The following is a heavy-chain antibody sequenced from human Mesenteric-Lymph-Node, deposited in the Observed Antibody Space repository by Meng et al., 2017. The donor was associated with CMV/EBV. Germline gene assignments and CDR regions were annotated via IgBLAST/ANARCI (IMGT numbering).Heavy chain of an antibody. J-gene: IGHJ6*02. V-gene: IGHV3-21*01. CDR3: ARDREKQQLIRYYGMDV. D-gene: IGHD6-13*01. Sequence: GESLKISCAAAGFTFSSCSMNWVRQAPGKGLEWVSSISSSSSYIYYADSVKGRFTISRDNAKNSLYLQMNRLRAEDTAVYYCARDREKQQLIRYYGMDVWGQGTTVTVSS. CDR2: ISSSSSYI. CDR1: GFTFSSCS.